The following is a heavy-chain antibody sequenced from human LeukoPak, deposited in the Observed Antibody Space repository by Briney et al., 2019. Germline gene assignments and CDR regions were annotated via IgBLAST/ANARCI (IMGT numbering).Heavy chain of an antibody. CDR1: GFTFSTYW. CDR3: ARYGSGYDLIDY. CDR2: LSGDGSST. J-gene: IGHJ4*02. D-gene: IGHD5-12*01. Sequence: GGSLRLSCVASGFTFSTYWMHWVRQAPGKGLLWVSRLSGDGSSTAYADSLKGRFTISRDNAKNTLNLQMNSLRAEDTAVYYCARYGSGYDLIDYWGQGTLVTVSS. V-gene: IGHV3-74*03.